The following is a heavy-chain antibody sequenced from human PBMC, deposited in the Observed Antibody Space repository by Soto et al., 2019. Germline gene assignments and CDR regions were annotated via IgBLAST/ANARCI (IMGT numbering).Heavy chain of an antibody. J-gene: IGHJ3*02. CDR3: AKDRFNGAFDI. CDR2: VSATDGST. D-gene: IGHD2-8*01. Sequence: EVQMLESGGGLVQPGGSLRLSCSVSGFTFSAHAMSWVRQAPGKGLEWVSTVSATDGSTDYADSVKGRFTITRDNSKNTLYLHISSLRLEDTAIYYCAKDRFNGAFDIWGQGTMVPVSS. V-gene: IGHV3-23*01. CDR1: GFTFSAHA.